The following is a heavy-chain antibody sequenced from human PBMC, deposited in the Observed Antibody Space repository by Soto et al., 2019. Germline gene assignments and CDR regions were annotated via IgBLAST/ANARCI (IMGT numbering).Heavy chain of an antibody. Sequence: GGSLRLSCAGSGFPFSRYWMHWVRQVPGKGLMWVANVVPDGGGTTYADSVKGRFTVSRDNAKNMLYLQMNSLRVEDTALYYCARDVNAEPFDLWGQGTLVTVSS. CDR3: ARDVNAEPFDL. J-gene: IGHJ5*02. V-gene: IGHV3-74*01. CDR1: GFPFSRYW. CDR2: VVPDGGGT.